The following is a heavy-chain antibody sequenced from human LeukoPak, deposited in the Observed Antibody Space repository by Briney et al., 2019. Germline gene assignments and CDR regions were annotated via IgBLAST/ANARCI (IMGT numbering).Heavy chain of an antibody. J-gene: IGHJ4*02. CDR1: GGSISSSSCY. V-gene: IGHV4-39*07. CDR3: ARDNLLDFWSGYIRYFDY. D-gene: IGHD3-3*01. CDR2: IYYSGST. Sequence: KPSETLSLTCTVSGGSISSSSCYWVWIRQPPGKGLEWIGSIYYSGSTYYNPSLKSRVTISVDTSKNQFSLKLSSVTAADTAVYYCARDNLLDFWSGYIRYFDYWGQGTLVTVSS.